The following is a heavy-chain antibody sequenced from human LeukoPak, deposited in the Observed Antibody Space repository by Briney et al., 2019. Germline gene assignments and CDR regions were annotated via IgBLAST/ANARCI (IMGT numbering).Heavy chain of an antibody. J-gene: IGHJ4*02. CDR1: GFTFSSYW. Sequence: GGSLRLSCAVSGFTFSSYWMSWVRQAPGKGLEWVANIKQDGSEKYYVDSVKGRFTISRDNAKNSLYLQMNGLRAEDTAVYYCARDVDSSRGLINYWGQGILVTVSS. CDR2: IKQDGSEK. D-gene: IGHD6-6*01. V-gene: IGHV3-7*01. CDR3: ARDVDSSRGLINY.